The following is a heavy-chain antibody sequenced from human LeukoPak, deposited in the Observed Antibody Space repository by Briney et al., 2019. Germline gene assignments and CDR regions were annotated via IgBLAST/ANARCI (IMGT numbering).Heavy chain of an antibody. V-gene: IGHV4-34*01. CDR2: INHSGST. CDR1: GGSFSGYY. J-gene: IGHJ4*02. D-gene: IGHD6-19*01. Sequence: PSETLSLTCAVYGGSFSGYYWTWIRQPPGKGLEWIGEINHSGSTNYIPSLKSRVTISVDTSKNQFSLKLSSVTAADTAVYYCARGVGDRSGWYSVYWGQGTLVTVSS. CDR3: ARGVGDRSGWYSVY.